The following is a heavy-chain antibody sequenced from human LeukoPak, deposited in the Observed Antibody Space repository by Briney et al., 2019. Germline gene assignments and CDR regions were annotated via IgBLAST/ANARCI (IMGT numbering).Heavy chain of an antibody. CDR1: GFTFSSHW. D-gene: IGHD4-23*01. CDR2: INTDGSSS. J-gene: IGHJ4*02. V-gene: IGHV3-74*01. Sequence: PGGSLRLSCAASGFTFSSHWMHWVRQAPVKGLVWVSRINTDGSSSTYADSVKGRFTISRDNAKNTLYLQMNSLRAEDTAVYYCARDGRGGGLDYWAQGTLVTVSS. CDR3: ARDGRGGGLDY.